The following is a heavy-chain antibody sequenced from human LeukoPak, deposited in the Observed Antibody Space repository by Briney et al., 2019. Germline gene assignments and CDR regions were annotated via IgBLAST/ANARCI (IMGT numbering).Heavy chain of an antibody. Sequence: PGGSLRLSCAASGFTFSSYTMNWVRQAPGKGLEWVSSISSSSGYIYYADSVKGRFTISRDNAKNSLYLQMNSLRAEDTAVYYCARGGWGTAIDYWAQGTLVTVSS. V-gene: IGHV3-21*01. CDR2: ISSSSGYI. CDR1: GFTFSSYT. CDR3: ARGGWGTAIDY. D-gene: IGHD1-7*01. J-gene: IGHJ4*02.